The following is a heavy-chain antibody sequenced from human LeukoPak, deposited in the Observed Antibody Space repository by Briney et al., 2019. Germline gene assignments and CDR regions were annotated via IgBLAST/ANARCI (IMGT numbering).Heavy chain of an antibody. CDR2: IYYSGST. D-gene: IGHD1-26*01. Sequence: PSETLSLTCTVSGGSMSSSSYYWGWIRQPPGKGLEWIGSIYYSGSTYYNPSLKSRVTISVDTSKNQFSPKLSSVTAADTAVYYCAGTSGSYQGSLDYWGQGTLVTVSS. CDR1: GGSMSSSSYY. CDR3: AGTSGSYQGSLDY. J-gene: IGHJ4*02. V-gene: IGHV4-39*07.